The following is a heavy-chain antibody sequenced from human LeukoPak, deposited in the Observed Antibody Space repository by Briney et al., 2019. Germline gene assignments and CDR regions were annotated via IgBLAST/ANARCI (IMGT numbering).Heavy chain of an antibody. CDR1: GFTFSIYA. J-gene: IGHJ4*02. D-gene: IGHD1-1*01. V-gene: IGHV3-23*01. CDR3: AKDGPYWNDGDYFDY. Sequence: GGSLRLSCAASGFTFSIYAMSWVRQAPGKGLEWVSAISGSGGSTYYADSVKGRFTISRDNSKNTLYLQMNSLRAEDTAVYYCAKDGPYWNDGDYFDYWGQGTLVTVSS. CDR2: ISGSGGST.